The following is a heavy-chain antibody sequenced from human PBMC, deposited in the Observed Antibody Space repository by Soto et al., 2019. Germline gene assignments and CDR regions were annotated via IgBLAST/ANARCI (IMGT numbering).Heavy chain of an antibody. Sequence: KPSETLSLTCAVSGGSISSGGYSWSWIRQPPGKGLEWIGYIYHSGSTYYNPSLKSRVTISVDRSKNQFSLKLSSVTAADTAVYYCAGGGDSSGYYRSGAFDIWGQGTMVTVSS. D-gene: IGHD3-22*01. CDR1: GGSISSGGYS. J-gene: IGHJ3*02. CDR3: AGGGDSSGYYRSGAFDI. V-gene: IGHV4-30-2*01. CDR2: IYHSGST.